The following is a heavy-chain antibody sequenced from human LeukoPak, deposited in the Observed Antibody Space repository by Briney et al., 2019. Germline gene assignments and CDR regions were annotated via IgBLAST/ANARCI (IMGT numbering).Heavy chain of an antibody. CDR2: IRYDGSNK. CDR1: GFTFSSYG. J-gene: IGHJ4*02. D-gene: IGHD1-14*01. V-gene: IGHV3-30*02. Sequence: GGSLRLSCAASGFTFSSYGMHWVRQAPGKGLEWVAFIRYDGSNKYYADSVKGRVTISRDNSKNTLYLQMNSLRAEDTAVYYCARGTGANHYYFDYWGRGTLVTVSS. CDR3: ARGTGANHYYFDY.